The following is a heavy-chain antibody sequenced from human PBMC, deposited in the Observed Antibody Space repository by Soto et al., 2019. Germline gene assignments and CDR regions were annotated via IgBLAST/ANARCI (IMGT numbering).Heavy chain of an antibody. J-gene: IGHJ4*02. CDR2: INYSGST. CDR3: ARQVIMITFGGVIVHYYFDY. Sequence: SETLSLTCAVYGGSFSGYFWSWIRQPPGKGLEWIGEINYSGSTNYNPSLKSRVTISVDTSKNQFSLKLSSVTAADTAVYYCARQVIMITFGGVIVHYYFDYWGQGTLVT. D-gene: IGHD3-16*02. V-gene: IGHV4-34*01. CDR1: GGSFSGYF.